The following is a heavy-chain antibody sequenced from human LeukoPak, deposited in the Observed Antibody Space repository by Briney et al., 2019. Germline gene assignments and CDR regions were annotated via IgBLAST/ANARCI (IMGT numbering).Heavy chain of an antibody. CDR1: GFTFSSYW. CDR3: ARDLRSSGYYAFDY. V-gene: IGHV3-7*01. J-gene: IGHJ4*02. D-gene: IGHD3-22*01. CDR2: IKKDGSEK. Sequence: PGGSLRLSCAASGFTFSSYWMSWVRQAPGKGLEWVANIKKDGSEKYYVDSVKGRFTISRDNSKNTLYLQMNSLRAEDTAVYYCARDLRSSGYYAFDYWGQGTLVTVSS.